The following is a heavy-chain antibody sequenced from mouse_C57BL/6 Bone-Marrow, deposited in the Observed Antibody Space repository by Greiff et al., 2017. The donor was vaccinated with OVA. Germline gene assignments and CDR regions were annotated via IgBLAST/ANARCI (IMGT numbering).Heavy chain of an antibody. CDR1: GFTFSSYG. V-gene: IGHV5-6*01. Sequence: DVQLVESGGDLVKPGGSLKLSCAASGFTFSSYGMSWVRQTPDKRLEWVATISSGGSYTYYPDSVKGRFTISRDNAKNTLYLQMSRLKSEDTAMYYCAGVTTDYWGQGTTLTVSS. D-gene: IGHD2-3*01. CDR3: AGVTTDY. CDR2: ISSGGSYT. J-gene: IGHJ2*01.